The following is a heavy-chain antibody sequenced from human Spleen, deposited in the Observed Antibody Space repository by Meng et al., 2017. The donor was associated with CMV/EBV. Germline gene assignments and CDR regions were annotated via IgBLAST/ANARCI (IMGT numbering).Heavy chain of an antibody. CDR2: ISGSGGST. D-gene: IGHD1-26*01. V-gene: IGHV3-23*01. J-gene: IGHJ4*02. CDR3: WGVGATTGMNDY. CDR1: GFTFSSYA. Sequence: GGSLRLSCAASGFTFSSYAMSWVRQAPGKGLEWVSAISGSGGSTYYADSVRGRFAISRDNAKHSLYLRMTSLRAEDTAVYYCWGVGATTGMNDYWGQGTLVTVSS.